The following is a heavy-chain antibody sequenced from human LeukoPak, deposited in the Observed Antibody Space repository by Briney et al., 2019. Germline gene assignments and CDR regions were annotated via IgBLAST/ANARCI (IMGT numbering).Heavy chain of an antibody. CDR3: ARVARILRYFDWLLPGGAFDI. CDR2: IYYSGST. D-gene: IGHD3-9*01. J-gene: IGHJ3*02. Sequence: PSETLSLTCTVSGGSISSGSYYWSWIRQHPGKGLEWIGYIYYSGSTYYNPSLKSRVTISVDTSKNQFSLKLSSVTAADTAVYYCARVARILRYFDWLLPGGAFDIWGQGTMVTVSS. V-gene: IGHV4-31*03. CDR1: GGSISSGSYY.